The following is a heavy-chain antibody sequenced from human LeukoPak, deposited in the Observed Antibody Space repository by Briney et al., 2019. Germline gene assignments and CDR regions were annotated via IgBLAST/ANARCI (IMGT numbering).Heavy chain of an antibody. CDR2: IYTSGST. CDR3: ARHLILDYYMDV. V-gene: IGHV4-4*09. Sequence: PSETLSLTCTVSGGSTSSYYWSWFRQPPGKGLEWIGFIYTSGSTNYNPSLKSRVTISVDASKNHFSLSLSSVTAADTAVYYCARHLILDYYMDVWGKGTTVTVSS. CDR1: GGSTSSYY. D-gene: IGHD3/OR15-3a*01. J-gene: IGHJ6*03.